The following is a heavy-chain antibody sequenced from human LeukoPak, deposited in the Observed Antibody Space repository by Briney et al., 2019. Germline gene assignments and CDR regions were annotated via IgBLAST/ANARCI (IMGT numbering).Heavy chain of an antibody. V-gene: IGHV1-69*02. D-gene: IGHD3-10*01. CDR2: IIPILGIA. J-gene: IGHJ6*02. Sequence: SSVKVSCKASGGTFSSYTISWVRQAPGQGPEWMGRIIPILGIANYAQKFQGRVTITADKSTSTAYMELSSLRSEDTAVYYCASSGRDYYYGMDVWGQGTTVTVSS. CDR1: GGTFSSYT. CDR3: ASSGRDYYYGMDV.